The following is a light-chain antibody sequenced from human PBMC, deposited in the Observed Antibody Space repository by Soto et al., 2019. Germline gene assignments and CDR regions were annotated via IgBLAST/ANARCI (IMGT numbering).Light chain of an antibody. CDR2: EVN. CDR3: CSYAGSTTYVL. V-gene: IGLV2-23*02. CDR1: SSDVGNYDL. J-gene: IGLJ2*01. Sequence: QSALTQPASVSGSPGQSITISCTGTSSDVGNYDLVSWYQQYPGKAPKLMIYEVNKWPSGVSNRFPGSKSGNTASLTISGLQAEDEADYYCCSYAGSTTYVLFGGGTKLTVL.